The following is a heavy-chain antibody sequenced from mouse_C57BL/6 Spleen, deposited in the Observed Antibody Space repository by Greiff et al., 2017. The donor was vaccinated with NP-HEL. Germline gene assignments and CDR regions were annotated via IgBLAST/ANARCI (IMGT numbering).Heavy chain of an antibody. J-gene: IGHJ1*03. V-gene: IGHV1-59*01. CDR2: IDPSDSYT. CDR1: GYTFTSYW. Sequence: QVQLQQPGAELVRPGTSVKLSCKASGYTFTSYWMHWVKQRPGQGLECIGVIDPSDSYTNYNQKFKGKATLTVDTSSSTAYMQLSSLTSEDSAVYYCARSRDYGYFDVWGTGTTVTVSS. CDR3: ARSRDYGYFDV.